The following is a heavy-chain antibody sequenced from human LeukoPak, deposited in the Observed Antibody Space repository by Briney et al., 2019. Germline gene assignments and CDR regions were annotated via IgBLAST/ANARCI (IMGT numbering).Heavy chain of an antibody. Sequence: GGSLRLSCAASGFTFDDYTMHWVRQAPGKGLEWVSLISWDGGSTYYADSVKGRFTISRDNSINSLYLQMNSLRTEDTALYYCATGTDGSENYFDYWGQGTLVTVSS. CDR1: GFTFDDYT. V-gene: IGHV3-43*01. CDR2: ISWDGGST. D-gene: IGHD3-10*01. CDR3: ATGTDGSENYFDY. J-gene: IGHJ4*02.